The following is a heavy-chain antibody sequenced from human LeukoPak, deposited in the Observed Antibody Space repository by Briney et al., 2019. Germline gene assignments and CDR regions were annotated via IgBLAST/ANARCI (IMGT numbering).Heavy chain of an antibody. CDR1: GDSITTYY. CDR3: ATIPLYYDSLGWFDP. D-gene: IGHD3-3*01. V-gene: IGHV4-59*08. CDR2: IYYSGIT. J-gene: IGHJ5*02. Sequence: SETLSLTCTVPGDSITTYYWSWIRQPPGKGLEWIGYIYYSGITSYNPSLKRRVTISVDTSNNQFSLMLTSVTAADTAVYYCATIPLYYDSLGWFDPWGQGTLVTVSS.